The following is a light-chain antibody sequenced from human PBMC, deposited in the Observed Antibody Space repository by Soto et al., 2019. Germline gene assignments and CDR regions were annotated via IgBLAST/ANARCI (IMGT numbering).Light chain of an antibody. CDR2: GAS. J-gene: IGKJ1*01. Sequence: EIVMTQSPATLSLSPGERATLSCRASQSVSSNLAWYQQKPGQAPRVLIYGASTRATGIPARFSGSRSGTEFTLTISSLQSEDFAVYYCQHYNNWPRTFGQGTKVEIK. V-gene: IGKV3-15*01. CDR3: QHYNNWPRT. CDR1: QSVSSN.